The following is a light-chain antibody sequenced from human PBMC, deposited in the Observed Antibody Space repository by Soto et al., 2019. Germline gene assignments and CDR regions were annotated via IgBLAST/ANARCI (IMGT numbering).Light chain of an antibody. Sequence: TESPATLSVSPGYRSPVSCRASQSVSSPNLAWYQQKPGQAPRLLIYGASNRATGIPDRLSGSGSGTVFTLTISRLEPEDFAVYYCQQYGSSPRTFGQGTKVDI. CDR1: QSVSSPN. CDR2: GAS. J-gene: IGKJ1*01. V-gene: IGKV3-20*01. CDR3: QQYGSSPRT.